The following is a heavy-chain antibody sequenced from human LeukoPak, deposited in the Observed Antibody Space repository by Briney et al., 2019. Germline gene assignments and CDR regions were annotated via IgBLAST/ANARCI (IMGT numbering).Heavy chain of an antibody. D-gene: IGHD3-3*01. CDR2: IKQDGSEK. V-gene: IGHV3-7*01. Sequence: GGSLRFSCAASGFTFSSYWMSWVRQAPGKGLEWVANIKQDGSEKYYVDSVKGRFTISRDNAKNSLYLQMNSLRAEDTAVYYCARDRLHYDFWSGYYGSYYYYGMDVWGQGTTVTVSS. J-gene: IGHJ6*02. CDR1: GFTFSSYW. CDR3: ARDRLHYDFWSGYYGSYYYYGMDV.